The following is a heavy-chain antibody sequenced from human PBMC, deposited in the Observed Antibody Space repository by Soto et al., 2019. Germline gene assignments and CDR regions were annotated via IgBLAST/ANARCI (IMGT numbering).Heavy chain of an antibody. J-gene: IGHJ4*01. CDR1: VFTFGYYW. Sequence: EVQLVESGGGLVQPGGSLRLSCAASVFTFGYYWMSWVLQAPGKGLEWLAPIKLYASEKKYVDSVKGRFTLSRDNAKNSMYLQMDSLRVEVTAVYYGARDSVYGSGVSLNHYIDYGGHGTLVTVSS. D-gene: IGHD3-10*01. CDR2: IKLYASEK. CDR3: ARDSVYGSGVSLNHYIDY. V-gene: IGHV3-7*03.